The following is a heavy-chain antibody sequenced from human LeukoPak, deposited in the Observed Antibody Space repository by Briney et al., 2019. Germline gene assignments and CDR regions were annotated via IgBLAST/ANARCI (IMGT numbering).Heavy chain of an antibody. CDR3: ARGVGRYFDWLNPLLDY. Sequence: ASVKVSCKASGYTFTSYYMHWVRQAPGQGLEWMGIINPSGGSTSYAQKFQGRVTMTRDTSTSTVYMELSSLRSEDTAVYYCARGVGRYFDWLNPLLDYWGQGTLVTVSS. J-gene: IGHJ4*02. CDR1: GYTFTSYY. CDR2: INPSGGST. D-gene: IGHD3-9*01. V-gene: IGHV1-46*01.